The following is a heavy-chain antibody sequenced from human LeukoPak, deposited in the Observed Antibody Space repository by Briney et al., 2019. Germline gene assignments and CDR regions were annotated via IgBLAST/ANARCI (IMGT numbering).Heavy chain of an antibody. CDR2: IIPIFGTA. CDR3: AREGSSGTTDY. Sequence: SVKVSCKSSGYTFTTYGITWVRQAPGQGLEWMGGIIPIFGTANYAQKFQGRVTITTDESTSTAYMELSSLRSEDMAVYYCAREGSSGTTDYWGQGTLATVSS. CDR1: GYTFTTYG. V-gene: IGHV1-69*05. J-gene: IGHJ4*02. D-gene: IGHD1-7*01.